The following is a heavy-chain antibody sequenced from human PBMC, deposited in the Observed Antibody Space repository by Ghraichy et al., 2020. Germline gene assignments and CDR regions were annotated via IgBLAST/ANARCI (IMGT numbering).Heavy chain of an antibody. CDR1: GFTFSSYA. D-gene: IGHD3-16*01. Sequence: GGSLRLSCAASGFTFSSYAMSWVRQAPGKGLEWVSAISCGGGSTFYADSVKGRFTISRDNSKNTLYLQMDSLRADDTAVYYCAKRALGGLPPLFDSWGQGTLVTVSS. J-gene: IGHJ4*02. CDR3: AKRALGGLPPLFDS. V-gene: IGHV3-23*01. CDR2: ISCGGGST.